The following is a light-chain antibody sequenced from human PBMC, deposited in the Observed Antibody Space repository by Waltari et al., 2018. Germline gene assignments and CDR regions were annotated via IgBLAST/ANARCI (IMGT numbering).Light chain of an antibody. CDR2: DVS. Sequence: DILMTQSPSTLSASVGDRVTITCRASQSISGWLAWYQQQPGKAPKILISDVSSLESGVPPRFSGSGSGTKFTLTISSLQPDDFATYYCQHYSSYLVTFGEGTKVEI. CDR3: QHYSSYLVT. CDR1: QSISGW. V-gene: IGKV1-5*01. J-gene: IGKJ4*01.